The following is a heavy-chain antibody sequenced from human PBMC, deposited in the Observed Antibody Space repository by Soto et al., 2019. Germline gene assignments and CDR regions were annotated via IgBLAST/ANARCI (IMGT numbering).Heavy chain of an antibody. Sequence: GGSLRLSCASSGFPVISNYMSWVRQAPGKGLEWVSVIYSGGSTYYADSVKGRFTISRDNSKNTLYLQMNSLRAEDTAVYYCAGKKYDYGDYGVDYWGQGTLVTVSS. J-gene: IGHJ4*02. V-gene: IGHV3-66*01. D-gene: IGHD4-17*01. CDR2: IYSGGST. CDR3: AGKKYDYGDYGVDY. CDR1: GFPVISNY.